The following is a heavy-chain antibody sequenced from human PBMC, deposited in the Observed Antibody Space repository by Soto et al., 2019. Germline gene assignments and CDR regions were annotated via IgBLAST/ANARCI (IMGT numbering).Heavy chain of an antibody. CDR3: ARVFAKGSSSWYFDY. CDR1: GGSISSGGYY. V-gene: IGHV4-31*03. D-gene: IGHD6-13*01. CDR2: IYYSGST. J-gene: IGHJ4*02. Sequence: KPSETLSLTCTVSGGSISSGGYYWSWIRQHPGKGLEWIGYIYYSGSTYYNPSLKSRVTISVDTSKNQFSLKLSSVTAADTAVYYCARVFAKGSSSWYFDYWGQGTLVTVSS.